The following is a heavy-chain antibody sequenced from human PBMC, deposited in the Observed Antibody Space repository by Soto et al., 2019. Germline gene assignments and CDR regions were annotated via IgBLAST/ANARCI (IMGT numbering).Heavy chain of an antibody. J-gene: IGHJ4*02. CDR2: ISGSGGST. Sequence: GGSLRLSCAASGFTFSSYAMSWVRQAPGKGLEWVSAISGSGGSTYYADSVEGRFTISRDNSKNTLYLQMNSLRAEDTAVYYCAKAPGEMATISHFDYWGQGTLVTVSS. CDR1: GFTFSSYA. D-gene: IGHD5-12*01. CDR3: AKAPGEMATISHFDY. V-gene: IGHV3-23*01.